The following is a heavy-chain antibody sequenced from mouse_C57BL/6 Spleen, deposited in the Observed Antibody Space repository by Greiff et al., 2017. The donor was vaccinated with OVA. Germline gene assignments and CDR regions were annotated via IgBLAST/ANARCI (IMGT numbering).Heavy chain of an antibody. CDR3: TRPDYPAWFAY. Sequence: VQLQQSGAELVRPGASVTLSCKASGYTFTDYEMHWVKQTPVHGLEWIGAIDPETGGTAYNQKFKGKAILTADKSSSTAYMELRSLTSEDSAVYYCTRPDYPAWFAYWGQGTLVTVSA. CDR1: GYTFTDYE. CDR2: IDPETGGT. D-gene: IGHD2-4*01. J-gene: IGHJ3*01. V-gene: IGHV1-15*01.